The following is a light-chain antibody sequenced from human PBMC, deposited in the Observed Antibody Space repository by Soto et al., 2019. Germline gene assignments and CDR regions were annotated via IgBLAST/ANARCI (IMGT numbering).Light chain of an antibody. CDR1: SSVVGYYNY. CDR2: DVR. J-gene: IGLJ1*01. V-gene: IGLV2-14*03. Sequence: QSVPTQPASVSGSPGQSITISCTGTSSVVGYYNYVSWYQQHPGKAPKLMIYDVRNRPSGVSNRFSGSKSGNTASLTISGLQAEDEADYYCSSYTSSSTYVFGTGTKVTVL. CDR3: SSYTSSSTYV.